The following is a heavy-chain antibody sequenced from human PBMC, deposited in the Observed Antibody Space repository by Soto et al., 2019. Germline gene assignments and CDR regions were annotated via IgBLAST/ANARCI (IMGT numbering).Heavy chain of an antibody. V-gene: IGHV4-38-2*01. CDR1: SYVIESGHY. Sequence: WDTLSLTCVVSSYVIESGHYWGWVRQPPGKGLEWVGSIYDSGTTYYNPSLRSRVTISADTSKNQFSLSLTSVTAADTAVYYCARSPQYYTPGSSPFDYWGPGTMVTVSS. D-gene: IGHD3-3*01. CDR3: ARSPQYYTPGSSPFDY. J-gene: IGHJ4*03. CDR2: IYDSGTT.